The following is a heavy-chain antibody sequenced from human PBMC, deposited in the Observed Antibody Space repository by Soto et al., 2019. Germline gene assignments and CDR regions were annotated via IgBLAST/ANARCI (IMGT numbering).Heavy chain of an antibody. CDR1: GFTFDDYA. Sequence: SLRLSCAASGFTFDDYAMHWVRQAPGKGLEWVSGISWNSGSIGYADSVKGRFTISRDNAKNSLYLQMNSLRAEDTALYYCAKDTYYDILTGHFDYWGQGTLVTVSS. J-gene: IGHJ4*02. D-gene: IGHD3-9*01. CDR3: AKDTYYDILTGHFDY. V-gene: IGHV3-9*01. CDR2: ISWNSGSI.